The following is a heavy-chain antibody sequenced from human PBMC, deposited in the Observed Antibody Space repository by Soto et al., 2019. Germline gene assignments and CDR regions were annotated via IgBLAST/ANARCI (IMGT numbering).Heavy chain of an antibody. CDR2: ISSSSSTI. Sequence: PGGSLRRSCAASGCTFSSYSMNWVRQAPGKGLEWVSYISSSSSTIYYADSVKGRFTISRDSAKNSLYLQMNSLRDEDTAVYYCARTAWMATRHWFDPWGQGTLVTVSS. CDR3: ARTAWMATRHWFDP. V-gene: IGHV3-48*02. J-gene: IGHJ5*02. CDR1: GCTFSSYS. D-gene: IGHD5-12*01.